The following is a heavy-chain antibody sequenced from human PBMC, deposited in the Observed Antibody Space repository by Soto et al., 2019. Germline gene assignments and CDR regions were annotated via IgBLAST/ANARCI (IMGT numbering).Heavy chain of an antibody. D-gene: IGHD6-6*01. V-gene: IGHV3-23*01. Sequence: GSLRLSCAASGFTFSSYAMSWVRQAPGKGLEWVSAISSSGGSTYYPDSVKGRFTISRDNSKNTLLLQMNSLRAEDTAVYYCTNRKLPTRPWGPAFDVWGQGTMVTVSS. CDR3: TNRKLPTRPWGPAFDV. CDR2: ISSSGGST. J-gene: IGHJ3*01. CDR1: GFTFSSYA.